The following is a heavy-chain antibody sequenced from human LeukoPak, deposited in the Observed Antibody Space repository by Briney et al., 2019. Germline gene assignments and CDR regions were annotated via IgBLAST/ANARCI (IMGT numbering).Heavy chain of an antibody. CDR2: INPSGGSS. J-gene: IGHJ5*02. D-gene: IGHD3-3*01. Sequence: ASVKVSCKAPGYTFSSYYMHWVRQAPGQGLEWMGIINPSGGSSTYAQKFQGRVTMTSDTSTRTVYMELGSLRSEDTAMYYCARDPTVITSSRITIFGVAKSPHNWFDPWGQGTLVTVSS. CDR1: GYTFSSYY. V-gene: IGHV1-46*01. CDR3: ARDPTVITSSRITIFGVAKSPHNWFDP.